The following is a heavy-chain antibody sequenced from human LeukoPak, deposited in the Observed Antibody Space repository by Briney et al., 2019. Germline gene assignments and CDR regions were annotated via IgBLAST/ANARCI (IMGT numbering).Heavy chain of an antibody. Sequence: GGSLRLSCAASGFTFSSYAMSWVRQAPGKGLEWVSAISGSGGSTYYADSVKGRFTISRGNSKNTLYLQMNSLRAEDTAVYYCAKDPYGSGSYYPYYFDYWGQGTLVTVSS. CDR1: GFTFSSYA. CDR3: AKDPYGSGSYYPYYFDY. V-gene: IGHV3-23*01. D-gene: IGHD3-10*01. J-gene: IGHJ4*02. CDR2: ISGSGGST.